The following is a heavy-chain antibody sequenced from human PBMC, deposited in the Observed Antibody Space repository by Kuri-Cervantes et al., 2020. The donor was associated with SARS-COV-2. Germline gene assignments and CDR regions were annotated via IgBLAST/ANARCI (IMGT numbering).Heavy chain of an antibody. V-gene: IGHV3-33*01. Sequence: GFLRLPCSASGFTFSSFGMQWVRQAPGKGLGWVAVIWYDGSNKYYADSVKGRFTISRDNSKNTLYLQMNSLRAEDTAVYYCARGFRAGPGEYFDLWGRGTLVTVSS. CDR2: IWYDGSNK. CDR1: GFTFSSFG. CDR3: ARGFRAGPGEYFDL. J-gene: IGHJ2*01. D-gene: IGHD3-10*01.